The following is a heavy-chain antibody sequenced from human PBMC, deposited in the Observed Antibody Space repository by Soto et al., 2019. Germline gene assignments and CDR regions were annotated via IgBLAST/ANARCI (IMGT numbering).Heavy chain of an antibody. Sequence: QVQLLESGPGLVKPSETLSLTCTVSGDSIGTTHSYWAWIRHSPGKGLEWIGNIHYSGSTYYMPSLRSRVTLSVDTSKNQFSLRLTSVTAEDTAGYYCARHEGNGNVWPLDYWGQGILVTVSS. CDR2: IHYSGST. D-gene: IGHD2-8*01. V-gene: IGHV4-39*01. J-gene: IGHJ4*02. CDR1: GDSIGTTHSY. CDR3: ARHEGNGNVWPLDY.